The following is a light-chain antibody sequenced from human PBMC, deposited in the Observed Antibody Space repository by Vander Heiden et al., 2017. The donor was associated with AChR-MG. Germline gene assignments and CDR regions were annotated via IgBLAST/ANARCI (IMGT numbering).Light chain of an antibody. CDR3: QQRSNLQE. CDR2: DAS. Sequence: EIVLTQSPATLSLSPGERATLSCRASQSVSSYLAWYQQKPGQAPRLLIYDASNRATGIPARFSGSGSGTDFTLTISSLEPEDFAVYYWQQRSNLQEFGHGTKVDIK. V-gene: IGKV3-11*01. J-gene: IGKJ3*01. CDR1: QSVSSY.